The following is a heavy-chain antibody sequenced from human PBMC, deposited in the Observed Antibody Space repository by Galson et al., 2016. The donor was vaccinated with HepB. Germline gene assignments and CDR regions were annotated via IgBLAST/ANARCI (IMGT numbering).Heavy chain of an antibody. CDR3: ARESFYDVLTLYFPLDY. CDR2: INPNNGET. J-gene: IGHJ4*02. Sequence: SVKVSCKASGYSFIDHYLHWVRQAPGQGLEWMGWINPNNGETNLAQKFQDRVTVTRDTSTATAYLELGRLTSDDTAVYWCARESFYDVLTLYFPLDYWGQGTLVLVSS. V-gene: IGHV1-2*02. D-gene: IGHD3-9*01. CDR1: GYSFIDHY.